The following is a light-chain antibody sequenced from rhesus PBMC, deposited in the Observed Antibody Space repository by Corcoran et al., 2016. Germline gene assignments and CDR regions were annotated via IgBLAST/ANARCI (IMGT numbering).Light chain of an antibody. V-gene: IGKV1-94*01. J-gene: IGKJ2*01. CDR2: AAS. CDR1: QGINKE. CDR3: LQDYTTPYS. Sequence: DIQMTQSPSSLSASVGDRVTVTCRASQGINKELSWYQPKPGKAPTHLVYAASSLQTGVSSRFSGSGSGTDFTRTISSLQPEDVATYYCLQDYTTPYSFGQGTKVEIK.